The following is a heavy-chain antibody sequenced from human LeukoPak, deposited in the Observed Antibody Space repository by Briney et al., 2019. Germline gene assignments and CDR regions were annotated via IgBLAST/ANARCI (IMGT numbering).Heavy chain of an antibody. J-gene: IGHJ4*02. CDR2: IYNSGTT. V-gene: IGHV4-59*11. Sequence: SETLSLTCTVSGGSTSSHFWSWIRQPPGKGLEWIGNIYNSGTTNYSPSLNSRVTMSVDTSKNQLSLQLTSVTAADTAVYYCTKATQWLAFDYWGRGTLVTVSS. D-gene: IGHD6-19*01. CDR3: TKATQWLAFDY. CDR1: GGSTSSHF.